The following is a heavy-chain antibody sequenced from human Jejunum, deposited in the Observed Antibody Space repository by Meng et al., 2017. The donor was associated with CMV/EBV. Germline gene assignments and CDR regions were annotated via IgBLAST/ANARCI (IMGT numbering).Heavy chain of an antibody. Sequence: YTFSTVAIGGVRPAPGRGLGWVGWISAYNGDTTYARQLHGRVTMTTDTSTTTAYRERGSLTSDDTGVYYCARIPVTSDSSYNLDVWGQGTTVTVSS. V-gene: IGHV1-18*01. J-gene: IGHJ6*02. CDR2: ISAYNGDT. D-gene: IGHD4-17*01. CDR1: YTFSTVA. CDR3: ARIPVTSDSSYNLDV.